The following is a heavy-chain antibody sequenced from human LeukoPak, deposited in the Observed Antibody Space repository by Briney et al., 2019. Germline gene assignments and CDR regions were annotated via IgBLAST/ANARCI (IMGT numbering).Heavy chain of an antibody. D-gene: IGHD3-10*01. CDR3: ARDLDASGSYYTDF. Sequence: ASVKVSCKASAYTFSNYGFNWVRQAPGQGLEWTGWISAYNGNTKYAQKLQGRFTMTTDTSTSTAYMELRSLTSDDTAVYYCARDLDASGSYYTDFWGQGTLVTVSS. V-gene: IGHV1-18*01. J-gene: IGHJ4*02. CDR2: ISAYNGNT. CDR1: AYTFSNYG.